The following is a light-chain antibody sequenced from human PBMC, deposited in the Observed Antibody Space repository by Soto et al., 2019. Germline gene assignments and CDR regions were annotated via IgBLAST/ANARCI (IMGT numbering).Light chain of an antibody. V-gene: IGKV3-20*01. J-gene: IGKJ1*01. CDR2: GAS. Sequence: IVLAQSPGTLSLSAGERATLSCWASQSISSTYLAWYQQKPGQAPRLLIYGASSRATGIPDRFSGSGSGTDFTLTISRLEPEDSAVYYCQQYGGSPTFGQGTKVEIK. CDR3: QQYGGSPT. CDR1: QSISSTY.